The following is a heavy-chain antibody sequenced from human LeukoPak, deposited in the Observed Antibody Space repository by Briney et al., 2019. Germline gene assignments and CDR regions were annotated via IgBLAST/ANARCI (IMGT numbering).Heavy chain of an antibody. Sequence: GGSLRLSCTASGFTFSSYAMSWVRQAPGKGLEWVSAISGSGGSTYHADSVKGRFTISRDNSKNTLYLQMNSLRAEDTAVYYCAKPFDYDFWSGYYDWGQGTLVTVSS. D-gene: IGHD3-3*01. CDR1: GFTFSSYA. J-gene: IGHJ4*02. V-gene: IGHV3-23*01. CDR2: ISGSGGST. CDR3: AKPFDYDFWSGYYD.